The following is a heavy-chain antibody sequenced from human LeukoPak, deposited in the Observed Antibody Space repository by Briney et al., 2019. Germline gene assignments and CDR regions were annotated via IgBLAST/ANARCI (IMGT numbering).Heavy chain of an antibody. V-gene: IGHV1-69*13. CDR1: GGTFISYA. J-gene: IGHJ5*02. CDR3: ARWLSGNNWFDP. D-gene: IGHD5-12*01. CDR2: IIPIFGTA. Sequence: ASVKVSCKASGGTFISYAISWVRQAPGQGLEWMGGIIPIFGTANYAQKFQGRVTITADESTSTAYMELSSLRSEDTAVYYCARWLSGNNWFDPWGQGTLVTVSS.